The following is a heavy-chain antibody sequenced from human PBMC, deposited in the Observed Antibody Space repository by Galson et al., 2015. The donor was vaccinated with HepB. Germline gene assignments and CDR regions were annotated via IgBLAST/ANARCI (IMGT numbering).Heavy chain of an antibody. Sequence: PLRLECAAPAFTFHIHSLNWAAQAPGGGLECVSYISRSSSRVYYADSVKGRFTISRDKAKNSLYLQLNSLRDEDTAVYYCAREVRGGDYVNWGQGTLVTVSS. D-gene: IGHD4-17*01. J-gene: IGHJ4*02. CDR3: AREVRGGDYVN. CDR2: ISRSSSRV. CDR1: AFTFHIHS. V-gene: IGHV3-48*02.